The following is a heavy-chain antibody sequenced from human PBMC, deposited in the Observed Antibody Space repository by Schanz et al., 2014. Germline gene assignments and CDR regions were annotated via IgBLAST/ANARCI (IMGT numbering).Heavy chain of an antibody. Sequence: QVQLVESGGGVVQPGRSLRLSCAASGFTFSSYGMHWVRQAPGKGLEWVAAMSYDGSIKYYGDSVEGRFTISRDNSKNTLYLQMSSLRAEDTAVYYCARANYRRKINFDYWGRGTLVTVSS. CDR2: MSYDGSIK. V-gene: IGHV3-33*01. CDR1: GFTFSSYG. D-gene: IGHD3-10*01. J-gene: IGHJ4*02. CDR3: ARANYRRKINFDY.